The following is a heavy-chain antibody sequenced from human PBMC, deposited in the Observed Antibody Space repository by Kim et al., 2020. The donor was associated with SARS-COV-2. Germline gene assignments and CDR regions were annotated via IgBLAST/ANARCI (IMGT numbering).Heavy chain of an antibody. V-gene: IGHV1-69*13. D-gene: IGHD6-13*01. Sequence: SVKVSCKASGGTFSSYAISWVRQAPGQGLEWMGGIIPIFGTANYAQKFQGRVTITADESTSTAYMELSSLRSEDTAVYYCARWQHLIYGMDVWGQGTTVTVSS. CDR1: GGTFSSYA. CDR3: ARWQHLIYGMDV. J-gene: IGHJ6*02. CDR2: IIPIFGTA.